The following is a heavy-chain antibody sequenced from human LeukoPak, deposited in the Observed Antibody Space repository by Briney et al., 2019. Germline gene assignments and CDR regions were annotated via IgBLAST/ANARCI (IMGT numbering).Heavy chain of an antibody. D-gene: IGHD4-17*01. CDR2: IYYSGST. CDR1: GGSISSGGYY. CDR3: ARAYGDYGRPDY. Sequence: SETLSLTCTVSGGSISSGGYYWSWIRQHPGKGLEWIGYIYYSGSTYYNPSLKSRVTISVATSKNQFSLKLSSVTAADTAVYYCARAYGDYGRPDYWGQGTLVTVSS. V-gene: IGHV4-31*03. J-gene: IGHJ4*02.